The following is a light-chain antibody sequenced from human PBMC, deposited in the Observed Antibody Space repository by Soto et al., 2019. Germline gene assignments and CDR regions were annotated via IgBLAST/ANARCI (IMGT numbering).Light chain of an antibody. Sequence: DIQMTQSPPTLSANVGDRVTITCRASQSISTWLAWYQQKAGKAPRLLIYKASTLENGVRSRFGGSGSGTEFSLTISSLQPDDFATYYCQQYNRGFGQGTKVEVK. CDR3: QQYNRG. J-gene: IGKJ1*01. V-gene: IGKV1-5*03. CDR1: QSISTW. CDR2: KAS.